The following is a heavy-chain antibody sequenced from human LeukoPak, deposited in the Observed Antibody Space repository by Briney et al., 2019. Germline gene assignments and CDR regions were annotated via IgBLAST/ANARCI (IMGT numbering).Heavy chain of an antibody. CDR3: ATDGCSSTSCYERWFDP. CDR2: FDPEDGET. CDR1: GYTLTELS. J-gene: IGHJ5*02. V-gene: IGHV1-24*01. D-gene: IGHD2-2*01. Sequence: ASVKVSCKVSGYTLTELSMHWVRQAPGKGLEWMGGFDPEDGETIYAQKFQGRVTMTEDTSTDTAYMELSSLRSEDTAVYYCATDGCSSTSCYERWFDPWGQGTLVTVSS.